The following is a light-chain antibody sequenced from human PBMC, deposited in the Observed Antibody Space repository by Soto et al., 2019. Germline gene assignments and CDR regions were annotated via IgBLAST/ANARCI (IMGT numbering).Light chain of an antibody. CDR3: QKYNKAPWI. Sequence: DIQVTQSPPSLSASVGDRVTITCRASRDIDNSLAWYQQVPGKAPKLLIYAASTLQSGVPSRFMGSGSVTSFILTITSLQPEDVATYYCQKYNKAPWIFGQGTKVEV. CDR2: AAS. CDR1: RDIDNS. V-gene: IGKV1-27*01. J-gene: IGKJ1*01.